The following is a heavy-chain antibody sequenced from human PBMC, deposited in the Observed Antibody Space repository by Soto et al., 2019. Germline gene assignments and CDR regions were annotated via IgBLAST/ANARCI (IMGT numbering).Heavy chain of an antibody. Sequence: ASVKVSCKASGGTFSSYAISWVRQAPGQGLEWIGGIIPIFGTANYAQKFQGRVTITADESTSTAYMELSSLRSEDTAVYYCARSAAGYYYYYGMDVWGQGTTVTVSS. CDR1: GGTFSSYA. CDR3: ARSAAGYYYYYGMDV. D-gene: IGHD6-13*01. J-gene: IGHJ6*02. V-gene: IGHV1-69*13. CDR2: IIPIFGTA.